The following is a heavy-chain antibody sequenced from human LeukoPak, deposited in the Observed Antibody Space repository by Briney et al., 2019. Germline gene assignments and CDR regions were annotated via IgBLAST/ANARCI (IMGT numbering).Heavy chain of an antibody. Sequence: AGGSLSLFCAAYTFTSSIYEMKWARQAPGRGLGWLSYISSSGSTIYYADSVKGRFTISRDNAKNSLYLQMNSLRAEDTAVYYCARDYYGSSGCYPWGYWGQGTLVTVSS. V-gene: IGHV3-48*03. D-gene: IGHD3-22*01. CDR2: ISSSGSTI. CDR3: ARDYYGSSGCYPWGY. CDR1: TFTSSIYE. J-gene: IGHJ4*02.